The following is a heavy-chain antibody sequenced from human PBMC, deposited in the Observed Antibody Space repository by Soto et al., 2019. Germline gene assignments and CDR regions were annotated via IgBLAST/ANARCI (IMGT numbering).Heavy chain of an antibody. D-gene: IGHD6-6*01. J-gene: IGHJ3*02. V-gene: IGHV4-30-4*01. Sequence: PSETLSLTCTVSGGSISSGDYYWSWIRQPPGKGLEWIGYIYYSGSTYYNPSLKSRVTISVDTSKNQFSLKLSSVTAADTAVYYCARDPHIVARTRGAFDIWGQGTMVTVSS. CDR2: IYYSGST. CDR1: GGSISSGDYY. CDR3: ARDPHIVARTRGAFDI.